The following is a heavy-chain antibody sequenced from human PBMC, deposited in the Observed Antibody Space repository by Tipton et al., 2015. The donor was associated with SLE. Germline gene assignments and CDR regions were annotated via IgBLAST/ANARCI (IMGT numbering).Heavy chain of an antibody. Sequence: TLSLTCTVSGGSITSYYWGWIRQPPGKGLEWIGYMYYSGSTNYNPSLKSRVTISVDTSKNQFSLKLNSVTAADTAVYYCARHRLDYDYVWGSYRYFDYWGQGILVTVSS. D-gene: IGHD3-16*02. J-gene: IGHJ4*02. CDR2: MYYSGST. CDR1: GGSITSYY. V-gene: IGHV4-59*01. CDR3: ARHRLDYDYVWGSYRYFDY.